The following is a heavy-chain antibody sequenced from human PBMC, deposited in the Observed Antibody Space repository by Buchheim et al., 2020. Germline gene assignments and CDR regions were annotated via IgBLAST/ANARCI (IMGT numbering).Heavy chain of an antibody. J-gene: IGHJ4*02. CDR3: AKAGITGTIDY. Sequence: QVQLVESGGGVVQPGRSLRLSCAASGFTFSSYGMHWVRQAPGKGLEWVAVISYDGSNKYYADSVKGRFTISRDNSKNTLYLQMNSLRAEDTAVYYRAKAGITGTIDYWGQGTL. CDR2: ISYDGSNK. V-gene: IGHV3-30*18. CDR1: GFTFSSYG. D-gene: IGHD1-7*01.